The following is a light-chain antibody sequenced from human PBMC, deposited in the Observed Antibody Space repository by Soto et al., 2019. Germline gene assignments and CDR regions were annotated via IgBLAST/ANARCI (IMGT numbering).Light chain of an antibody. V-gene: IGKV1-39*01. Sequence: DIQMTQSPSSLSASVGDRVTITCRASQSISSYLNWYQQKPGKAPKLPIYAASSLQSGVTSRFSGSGSGTDFTLTISSLQPEDFATYYCQQSYSTPITFGQGTRLEIK. CDR3: QQSYSTPIT. J-gene: IGKJ5*01. CDR1: QSISSY. CDR2: AAS.